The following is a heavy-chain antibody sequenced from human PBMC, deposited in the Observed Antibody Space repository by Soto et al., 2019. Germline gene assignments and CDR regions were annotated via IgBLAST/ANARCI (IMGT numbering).Heavy chain of an antibody. J-gene: IGHJ6*02. CDR2: ISYDGSNK. CDR3: AKDIYSALSYYYYGMDV. D-gene: IGHD6-6*01. CDR1: GFTFSSYG. V-gene: IGHV3-30*18. Sequence: GGSLRLCCAASGFTFSSYGMHWVRQAPGKGLEWVAVISYDGSNKYYADSVKGRFTISRDNSKNTLYLQMNSLRAEDTAVYYCAKDIYSALSYYYYGMDVWGQGTTVTVSS.